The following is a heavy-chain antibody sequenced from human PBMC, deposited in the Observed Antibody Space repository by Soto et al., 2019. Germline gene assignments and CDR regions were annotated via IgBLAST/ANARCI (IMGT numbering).Heavy chain of an antibody. J-gene: IGHJ4*02. CDR1: GFTFSAYA. D-gene: IGHD3-3*01. Sequence: QVQLVESGGGVVQPGTSLRLSCAASGFTFSAYAMHWVRQAPGKGLEWVAVIWYDGDPKYYADSVRGRFTISRDTSQDRLYLQMNSLSAEDTAVYYCAREQFKRNDLWSRYYFFDDYWGQGTRVTVSS. V-gene: IGHV3-33*01. CDR2: IWYDGDPK. CDR3: AREQFKRNDLWSRYYFFDDY.